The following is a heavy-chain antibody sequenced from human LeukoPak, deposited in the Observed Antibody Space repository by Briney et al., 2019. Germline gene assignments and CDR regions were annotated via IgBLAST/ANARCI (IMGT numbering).Heavy chain of an antibody. D-gene: IGHD3-22*01. CDR1: GGSISSGGYY. V-gene: IGHV4-31*03. Sequence: HPSETLSLTCTVSGGSISSGGYYWSWIRQHSGKGLEWIGYIYNSGSTYYNPSLKSRVTISVDTSKNQFPLKLSSVTAADTAVYYCARVTMIVVVIDYWGQGTLVTVSS. J-gene: IGHJ4*02. CDR3: ARVTMIVVVIDY. CDR2: IYNSGST.